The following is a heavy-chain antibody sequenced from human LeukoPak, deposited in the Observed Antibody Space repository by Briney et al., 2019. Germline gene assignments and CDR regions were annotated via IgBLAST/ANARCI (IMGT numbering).Heavy chain of an antibody. CDR1: GGSFSGYY. CDR2: INHSGST. J-gene: IGHJ4*02. Sequence: SSETLSLTCAVYGGSFSGYYWSWIRQPPGKGLEWIGEINHSGSTNYNPSLKSRVTISVDTSKNQFSLKLSSVTAADTAVYYCARAHLWYFDYWGQGTLVTVSS. D-gene: IGHD3-16*01. V-gene: IGHV4-34*01. CDR3: ARAHLWYFDY.